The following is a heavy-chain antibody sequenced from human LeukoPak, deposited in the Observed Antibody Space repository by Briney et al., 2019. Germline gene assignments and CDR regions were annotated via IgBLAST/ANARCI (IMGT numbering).Heavy chain of an antibody. D-gene: IGHD3-10*01. Sequence: GGSLRLSCAASRFTFSSYAMSWVRQAPGKGLEWVSAISGSGDSTYYGDSVKGRFTISRDNSKNTLYLQMNSLRAEDTAVYYCASSGSYYPLPYYFDYWGQGTLVTVSS. J-gene: IGHJ4*02. CDR2: ISGSGDST. CDR3: ASSGSYYPLPYYFDY. V-gene: IGHV3-23*01. CDR1: RFTFSSYA.